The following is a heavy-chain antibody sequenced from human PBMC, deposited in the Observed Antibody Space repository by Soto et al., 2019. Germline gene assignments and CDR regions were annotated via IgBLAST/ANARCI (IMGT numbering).Heavy chain of an antibody. D-gene: IGHD5-12*01. J-gene: IGHJ4*02. V-gene: IGHV1-3*05. CDR1: GYTFTSYA. Sequence: QVQLVQSGAEEKKPGASVKVSCKASGYTFTSYAMHWVRQAPGQRLEWMGWINAGNGNTKYSQKFQGRVTITRDTSASTAYMELSSLRSEDTAVYYCAGDHALEWVRGGGDYWGQGTLVTVSS. CDR3: AGDHALEWVRGGGDY. CDR2: INAGNGNT.